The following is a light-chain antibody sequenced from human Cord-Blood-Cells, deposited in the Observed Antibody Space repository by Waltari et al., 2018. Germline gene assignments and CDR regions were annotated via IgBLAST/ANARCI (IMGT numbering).Light chain of an antibody. CDR1: SSDVGGYNY. Sequence: QSALTQPPSASGSPGQSVTISCTGTSSDVGGYNYVSWYQQPPGKAPKLMIYEVSKRPAGCPDRFSGSKSGNTASLTVSGLQAEDEADYYCSSYAGSNIYVFGTGTKVTVL. CDR3: SSYAGSNIYV. J-gene: IGLJ1*01. V-gene: IGLV2-8*01. CDR2: EVS.